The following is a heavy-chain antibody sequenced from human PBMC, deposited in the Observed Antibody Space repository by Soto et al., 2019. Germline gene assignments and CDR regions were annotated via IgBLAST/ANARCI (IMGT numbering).Heavy chain of an antibody. CDR1: GFIFSTYG. CDR3: ARVNTGTKNFDY. V-gene: IGHV3-33*01. D-gene: IGHD1-7*01. CDR2: IWDDGSNK. Sequence: QVQLVESGGGVVQAGKCMRLACAVSGFIFSTYGMHWVREAPGTGLEGVAIIWDDGSNKYYADSVKGRFTISRDNSKNTLYLQMNSLRDEDTAVYYCARVNTGTKNFDYWGQGTLVTVSS. J-gene: IGHJ4*02.